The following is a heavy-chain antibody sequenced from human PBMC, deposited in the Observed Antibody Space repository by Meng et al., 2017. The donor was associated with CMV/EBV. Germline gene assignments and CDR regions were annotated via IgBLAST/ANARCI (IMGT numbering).Heavy chain of an antibody. V-gene: IGHV4-39*07. CDR2: IYYSGST. CDR1: GGSISSSSYY. CDR3: ARDAGHYDILTGYSY. D-gene: IGHD3-9*01. Sequence: QLQRPASDPGLVKPSETLSLTCTASGGSISSSSYYWGWIRQPPRKGLEWIGSIYYSGSTYYNPSLKSRVTISVDTSKNQFSLKLSSVAAADTAVYYCARDAGHYDILTGYSYWGQGTLVTVSS. J-gene: IGHJ4*02.